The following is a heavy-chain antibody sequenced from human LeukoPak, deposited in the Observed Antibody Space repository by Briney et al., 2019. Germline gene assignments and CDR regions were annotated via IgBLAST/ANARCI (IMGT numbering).Heavy chain of an antibody. J-gene: IGHJ4*02. Sequence: ASVKVSCKASGYTFTGYYMHWVRQAPGQGLEWMGWINPNSGGTNYAQKFQGRVTMTRDTSISTAYMELSRLRSDDTAVYYCARGRIASRALYFDYWGQGTLVTVSS. V-gene: IGHV1-2*02. CDR3: ARGRIASRALYFDY. D-gene: IGHD6-6*01. CDR2: INPNSGGT. CDR1: GYTFTGYY.